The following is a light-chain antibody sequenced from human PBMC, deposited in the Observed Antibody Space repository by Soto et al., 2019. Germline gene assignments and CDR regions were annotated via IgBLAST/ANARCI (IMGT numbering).Light chain of an antibody. CDR3: QQYNNWPIT. CDR1: QSVSSN. J-gene: IGKJ5*01. CDR2: GAS. Sequence: EIVMTHSPATLSVSPWERATISCRASQSVSSNLAWYQQKPGQAPRLLIYGASTRATGIPARFSGSGSGTEFTLTISSLQSEDFAVYYCQQYNNWPITFGQGTRLEIK. V-gene: IGKV3-15*01.